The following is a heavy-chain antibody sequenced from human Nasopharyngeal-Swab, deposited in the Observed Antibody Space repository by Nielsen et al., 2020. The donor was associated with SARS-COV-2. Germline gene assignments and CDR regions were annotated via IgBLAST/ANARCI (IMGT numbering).Heavy chain of an antibody. CDR1: GFTVSSNY. J-gene: IGHJ4*02. D-gene: IGHD6-6*01. Sequence: LSLTCAASGFTVSSNYMSWVRQAPGKGLEWVSVIYSGGSTYYADSVKGRFTISRDNSKNTLYLQMNSLRAEDTAVYYCARGSSGDYWGQGTLVTVSS. V-gene: IGHV3-53*01. CDR2: IYSGGST. CDR3: ARGSSGDY.